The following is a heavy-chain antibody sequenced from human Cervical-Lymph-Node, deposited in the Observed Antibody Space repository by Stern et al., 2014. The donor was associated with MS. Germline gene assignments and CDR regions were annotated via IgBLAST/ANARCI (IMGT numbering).Heavy chain of an antibody. V-gene: IGHV4-59*01. CDR2: ISYNGST. Sequence: QVQLQESGPGLVNPSETLSLRCTVSGGSINTSCWSWIRQPPGKGLECIGYISYNGSTNYNPSLKSRLTISIDTSKNQFSLKLTSVTAADTAVYFCANLRPNWLDPWGQGTLVTVSS. J-gene: IGHJ5*02. D-gene: IGHD6-6*01. CDR3: ANLRPNWLDP. CDR1: GGSINTSC.